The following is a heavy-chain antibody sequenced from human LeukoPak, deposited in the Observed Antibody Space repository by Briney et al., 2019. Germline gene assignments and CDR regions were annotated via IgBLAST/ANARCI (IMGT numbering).Heavy chain of an antibody. D-gene: IGHD2-2*01. J-gene: IGHJ4*02. V-gene: IGHV3-23*01. Sequence: GGSLRLSCAASGFTFSSYAMTWVRQAPDKGMEWVSAISGSDGSTYYADSVKGRFTISRDDSQNTLYLQMNSLSAEDTAVYYCAKVETSGGANCYALDYWGQGTLVTVSS. CDR1: GFTFSSYA. CDR2: ISGSDGST. CDR3: AKVETSGGANCYALDY.